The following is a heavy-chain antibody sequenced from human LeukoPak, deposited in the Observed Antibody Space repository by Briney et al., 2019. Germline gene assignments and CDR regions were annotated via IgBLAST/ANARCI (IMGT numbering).Heavy chain of an antibody. Sequence: GGSLRLSWAASGFTVSSNYMSWVRQAPGKGLEWVSVIYSGGSTYYADSVKGRFTISRDNSKNTLYLQMNSLRAEGTAVYYCASGPKGTTVTTPIDCWSQGTLVTVSS. CDR3: ASGPKGTTVTTPIDC. CDR1: GFTVSSNY. V-gene: IGHV3-66*01. J-gene: IGHJ4*02. CDR2: IYSGGST. D-gene: IGHD4-17*01.